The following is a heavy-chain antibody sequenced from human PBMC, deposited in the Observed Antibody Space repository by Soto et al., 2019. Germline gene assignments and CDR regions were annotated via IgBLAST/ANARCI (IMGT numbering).Heavy chain of an antibody. D-gene: IGHD3-10*01. CDR1: GFTFSSYA. V-gene: IGHV3-23*01. CDR3: AKGSARLRFGEPYNNYYFDY. CDR2: ISGSGGST. J-gene: IGHJ4*02. Sequence: EVQLLESGGGLVQPGGSLRLSCAASGFTFSSYAMSWVRQAPGKGLEWVSAISGSGGSTYYADSVKGRFTISRDNSKNTLYLQMNSLRAEDTAVYYCAKGSARLRFGEPYNNYYFDYWGQGTLVTVSS.